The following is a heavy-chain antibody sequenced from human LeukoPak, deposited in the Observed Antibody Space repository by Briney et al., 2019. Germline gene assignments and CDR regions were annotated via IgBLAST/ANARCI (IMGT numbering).Heavy chain of an antibody. J-gene: IGHJ4*02. CDR1: GYTFIGYY. CDR3: ARVNIVLMVRAALDY. Sequence: ASVKVSCKASGYTFIGYYMHWVRQAPGQGLEWMGWINPNSGGTNYAQKFQGRVTMTRDTSISTAYMELSRLRSDDTAVYYCARVNIVLMVRAALDYWGQGTLVTVSS. D-gene: IGHD2-8*01. V-gene: IGHV1-2*02. CDR2: INPNSGGT.